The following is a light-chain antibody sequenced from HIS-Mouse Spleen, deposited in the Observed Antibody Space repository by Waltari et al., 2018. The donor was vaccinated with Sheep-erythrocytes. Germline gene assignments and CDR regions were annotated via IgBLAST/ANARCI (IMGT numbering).Light chain of an antibody. CDR1: QSVLYSSNNKNY. CDR3: QQYYSTLLT. Sequence: DIVMTQSPDSLAVSLDERATINCKPSQSVLYSSNNKNYLAWYQQKPGQPPKLLIYWASTRESGVPDRFSGSGSGTDFTLTISSLQAEDVAVYYCQQYYSTLLTFGGGTKVEIK. V-gene: IGKV4-1*01. J-gene: IGKJ4*01. CDR2: WAS.